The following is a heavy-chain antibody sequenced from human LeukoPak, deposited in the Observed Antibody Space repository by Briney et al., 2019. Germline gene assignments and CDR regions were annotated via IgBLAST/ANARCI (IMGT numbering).Heavy chain of an antibody. CDR1: GYTFTGYY. J-gene: IGHJ6*03. CDR3: ARDGYCSSTSCWYYYYMDV. CDR2: INPNSGDT. V-gene: IGHV1-2*02. Sequence: ASVKVSCKASGYTFTGYYMHWVRQAPGQGLEWMGWINPNSGDTNCAQKFQGRVTMTRDTSTSTGYMELSGLISDDTAVYYCARDGYCSSTSCWYYYYMDVWGKGTTVTVSS. D-gene: IGHD2-2*01.